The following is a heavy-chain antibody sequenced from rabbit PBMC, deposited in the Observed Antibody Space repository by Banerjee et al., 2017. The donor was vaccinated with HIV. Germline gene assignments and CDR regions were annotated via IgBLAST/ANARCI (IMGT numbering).Heavy chain of an antibody. J-gene: IGHJ4*01. CDR1: GFDFSSYG. CDR3: ARDLAGVIGWNFNL. CDR2: ITYGGSA. D-gene: IGHD4-1*01. Sequence: QEQLVESGGGLVQPGGSLKLSCKASGFDFSSYGVSWVRQAPGKGLEWIGYITYGGSAYYASWVKGRFTISRDNAQNTVSLQLNSLTAADTATYFCARDLAGVIGWNFNLWGQGTLVTV. V-gene: IGHV1S47*01.